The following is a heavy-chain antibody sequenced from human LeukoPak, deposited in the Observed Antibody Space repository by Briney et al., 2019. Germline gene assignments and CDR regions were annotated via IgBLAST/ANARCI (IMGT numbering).Heavy chain of an antibody. Sequence: ASVKVSCKASGYTFTGYYMHWVRQAPGQGLEWMGWINPNSGGTNYAQKFQGWVTMTRDTSSSTAYMELSRLRSDDTAVYYCARSRHCSGGSCYYAFDIWGQGTMVTVSS. D-gene: IGHD2-15*01. CDR1: GYTFTGYY. CDR2: INPNSGGT. J-gene: IGHJ3*02. CDR3: ARSRHCSGGSCYYAFDI. V-gene: IGHV1-2*04.